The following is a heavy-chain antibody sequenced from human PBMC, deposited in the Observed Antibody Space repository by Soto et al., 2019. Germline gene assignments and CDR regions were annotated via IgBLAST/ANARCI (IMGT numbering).Heavy chain of an antibody. CDR3: ARHKEPAAPTFDVDTAMVATYYYYGMDV. CDR2: IDPSDSYT. V-gene: IGHV5-10-1*01. CDR1: GYSFTSYW. Sequence: RGESLKISCKGSGYSFTSYWISWVRQMPGKGLEWMGRIDPSDSYTNYSPSFQGHVTISADKSISTAYLQWSSLKASDTAMYYCARHKEPAAPTFDVDTAMVATYYYYGMDVWGQGTTVTVSS. J-gene: IGHJ6*02. D-gene: IGHD5-18*01.